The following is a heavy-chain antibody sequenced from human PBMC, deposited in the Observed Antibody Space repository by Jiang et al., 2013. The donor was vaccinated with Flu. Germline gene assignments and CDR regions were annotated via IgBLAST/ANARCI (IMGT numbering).Heavy chain of an antibody. J-gene: IGHJ4*02. CDR1: GFSLTTNEMC. CDR3: ARAYGGNSVRFDY. D-gene: IGHD4-23*01. V-gene: IGHV2-70*01. Sequence: KPTQTLTLTCTFSGFSLTTNEMCVGWFRQPPGKALEWLALIDWEDDRYYSASLKTRLTISKDTSKNQVVLTMSNMDPVDTATYYCARAYGGNSVRFDYWGQGTLVTVSS. CDR2: IDWEDDR.